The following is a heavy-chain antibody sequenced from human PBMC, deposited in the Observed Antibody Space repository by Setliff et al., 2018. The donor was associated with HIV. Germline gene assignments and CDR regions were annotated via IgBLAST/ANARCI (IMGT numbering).Heavy chain of an antibody. J-gene: IGHJ2*01. V-gene: IGHV4-34*01. CDR1: GGSLSGYY. CDR3: AREGGQGYSGSGSFYHRNFDL. D-gene: IGHD3-10*01. Sequence: PSETLSLTCAVYGGSLSGYYWSWVRQSPGRGLEWIGEINQSGNTNFNPSLGSRLIISVDTSKSQFSLKLTSVTAADTALYYCAREGGQGYSGSGSFYHRNFDLWGRGTLVTVSS. CDR2: INQSGNT.